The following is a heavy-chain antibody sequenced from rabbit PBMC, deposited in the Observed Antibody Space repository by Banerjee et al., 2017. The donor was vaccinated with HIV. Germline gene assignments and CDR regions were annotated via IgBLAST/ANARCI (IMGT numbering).Heavy chain of an antibody. CDR1: GFSFRNNAH. D-gene: IGHD4-1*01. J-gene: IGHJ4*01. CDR3: VREVAAKFSL. V-gene: IGHV1S45*01. Sequence: QEQLVESGGGLAQPEGSLTLTCTASGFSFRNNAHICWIRQAPGKGLEWIAFIHGGGRGDSSYASWAKGRFTNSKTSSTTVTVQRTSLTAADTATYFCVREVAAKFSLWGPGTLGTVS. CDR2: IHGGGRGDS.